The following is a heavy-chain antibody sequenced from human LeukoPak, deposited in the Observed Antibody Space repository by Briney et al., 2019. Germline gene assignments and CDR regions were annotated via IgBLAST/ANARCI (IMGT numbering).Heavy chain of an antibody. CDR2: INHSGST. V-gene: IGHV4-34*01. Sequence: SETLSLTCTVSGGSRSSYYWSWIRQPPGKGLEWIGEINHSGSTNYNPSLKSRVTISVDTSKNQFSLKLSSVTAADTAVYYCARDLIVVVPAAEDFFDTWGQGTMVTVSS. D-gene: IGHD2-2*01. J-gene: IGHJ3*02. CDR3: ARDLIVVVPAAEDFFDT. CDR1: GGSRSSYY.